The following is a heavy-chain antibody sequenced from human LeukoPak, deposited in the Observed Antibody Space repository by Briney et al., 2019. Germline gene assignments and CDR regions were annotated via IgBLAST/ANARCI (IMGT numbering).Heavy chain of an antibody. V-gene: IGHV3-53*01. CDR1: GFALSSNY. J-gene: IGHJ4*02. CDR2: LYSDGDT. D-gene: IGHD6-19*01. Sequence: GGSLTLSCAASGFALSSNYVGWVRQAPGGGLHWVSLLYSDGDTYYADSVKGRFTISRDTSKNTLYLQMNSLRVDDTAVYYCARDLYSSAWYGIHWGQGTLVTVSS. CDR3: ARDLYSSAWYGIH.